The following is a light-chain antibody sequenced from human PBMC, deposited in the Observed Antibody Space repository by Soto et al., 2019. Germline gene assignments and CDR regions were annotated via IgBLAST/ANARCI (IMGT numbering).Light chain of an antibody. CDR2: LEGSRSY. V-gene: IGLV4-60*02. CDR1: RWHSSYI. CDR3: ETWDSNTHTV. J-gene: IGLJ3*02. Sequence: QLVLTQFSSASASLGSSVKLTCTLSRWHSSYIIAWHQQQAGKAPRYLMKLEGSRSYNKGSGVPDRFSGSSSGADRYLTISNLQFEDEADYYCETWDSNTHTVFGVGTKLTVL.